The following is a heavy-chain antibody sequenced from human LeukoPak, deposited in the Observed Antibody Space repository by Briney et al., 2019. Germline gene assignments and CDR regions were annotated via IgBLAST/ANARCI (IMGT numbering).Heavy chain of an antibody. D-gene: IGHD4-23*01. CDR1: GFTFSSYA. V-gene: IGHV3-23*01. CDR2: ISHSDSRT. J-gene: IGHJ2*01. CDR3: ARDDYGGIHWYFDS. Sequence: GGSLRLSCAASGFTFSSYAMNWVRQAPGKGLEWVSGISHSDSRTYYADSVRGRFTISRDNSENTLYLQMNSLRVEDTAMYYCARDDYGGIHWYFDSWGRGTLVTVSS.